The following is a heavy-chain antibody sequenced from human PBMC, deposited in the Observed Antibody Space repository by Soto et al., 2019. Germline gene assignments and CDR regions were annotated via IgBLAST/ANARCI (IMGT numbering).Heavy chain of an antibody. CDR1: GNTFTSYD. CDR2: INPNTGNI. J-gene: IGHJ4*02. Sequence: ASVKVSCKASGNTFTSYDYKWVRRAAGHGHEWMGWINPNTGNIGYAQKFQVRVTMTSDTAIRTAYMEVSRLRSDDTAVYYCARGRASGSYYLLDYWGQGTLVTVSS. V-gene: IGHV1-8*01. CDR3: ARGRASGSYYLLDY. D-gene: IGHD3-10*01.